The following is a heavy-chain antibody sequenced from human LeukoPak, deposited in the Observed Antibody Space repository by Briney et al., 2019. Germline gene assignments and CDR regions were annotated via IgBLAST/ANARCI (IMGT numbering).Heavy chain of an antibody. CDR3: AGGMATGLDY. V-gene: IGHV3-7*01. CDR2: IKQDGSEK. CDR1: GFTFDDYG. Sequence: GGSLRLSCAASGFTFDDYGMSWVRQAPGKGLEWVANIKQDGSEKYYVDSVKGRFIISRDNAKNSLYLQMNSLRAEDTAVYYCAGGMATGLDYWGQGTLVTVSS. J-gene: IGHJ4*02. D-gene: IGHD5-24*01.